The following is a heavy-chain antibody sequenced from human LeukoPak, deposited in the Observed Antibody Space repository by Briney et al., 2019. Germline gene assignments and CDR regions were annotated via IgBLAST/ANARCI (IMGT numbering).Heavy chain of an antibody. V-gene: IGHV3-30*02. CDR3: AKGGGELGSGSLDY. Sequence: GGSLRLSCAASGFTVSNNYMSWVRQAPGKGLEWVAFIWYDGSDEYYADSVKGRFTISRDNSKNTLYLQMNSLTTEDTAVYYCAKGGGELGSGSLDYWGQGTLVTVSS. D-gene: IGHD3-10*01. CDR1: GFTVSNNY. J-gene: IGHJ4*02. CDR2: IWYDGSDE.